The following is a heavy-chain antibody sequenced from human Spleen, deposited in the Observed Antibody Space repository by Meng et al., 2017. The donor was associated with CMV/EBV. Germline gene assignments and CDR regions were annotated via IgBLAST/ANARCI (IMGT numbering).Heavy chain of an antibody. CDR1: GGSISSSNW. D-gene: IGHD6-19*01. CDR3: ARAIIAVAGTNYIDP. Sequence: GSLRLSCAVSGGSISSSNWWSWVRQPPGKGLEWIGEIYHSGSTNYNPSLESRVTTSVDRSKNQFSLKLSSVTAADTAVYYCARAIIAVAGTNYIDPWGQGTLVTVSS. J-gene: IGHJ5*02. CDR2: IYHSGST. V-gene: IGHV4-4*02.